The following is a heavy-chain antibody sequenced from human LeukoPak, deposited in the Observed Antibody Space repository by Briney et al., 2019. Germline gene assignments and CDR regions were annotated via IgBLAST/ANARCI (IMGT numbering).Heavy chain of an antibody. D-gene: IGHD2-15*01. CDR2: INPSGGST. J-gene: IGHJ4*02. Sequence: GASVKVSCKASGYTFTSYYMHWVRQAPGQGLEWMGIINPSGGSTSYAQKFQGRVTLTRDMSTSTVYMELSSLRSGDTAVYYCAREYCSGGNCDGGFDYWGQGTLVTVSS. CDR3: AREYCSGGNCDGGFDY. V-gene: IGHV1-46*01. CDR1: GYTFTSYY.